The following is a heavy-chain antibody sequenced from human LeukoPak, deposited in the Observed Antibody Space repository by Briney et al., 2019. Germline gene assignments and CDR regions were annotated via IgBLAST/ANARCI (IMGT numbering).Heavy chain of an antibody. CDR2: ISSSGSTI. D-gene: IGHD3-16*01. Sequence: GGSLRLSCAASGFTFSDYYMSWIRQAPGKGLERVSYISSSGSTIYYADSVKGRFTISRDNAKNSLYLQMNSLRAEDTAVYYCASRGYDYVWEGVDYWGQGTLVTVSS. CDR3: ASRGYDYVWEGVDY. V-gene: IGHV3-11*04. J-gene: IGHJ4*02. CDR1: GFTFSDYY.